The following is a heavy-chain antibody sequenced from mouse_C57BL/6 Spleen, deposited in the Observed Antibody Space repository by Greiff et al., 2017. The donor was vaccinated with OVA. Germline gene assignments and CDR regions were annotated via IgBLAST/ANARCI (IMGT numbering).Heavy chain of an antibody. Sequence: QVQLQQPGAELVKPGASVKLSCKASGYTFTSYWMHWVKQRPGQGLEWIGMIHPNSGSTNYNEKFKSKATLTVDKSSSTAYMQLSSLTSEDSAVYYYARCGYYGSPFDYWGQGTTLTVSS. J-gene: IGHJ2*01. CDR1: GYTFTSYW. CDR3: ARCGYYGSPFDY. V-gene: IGHV1-64*01. D-gene: IGHD1-1*01. CDR2: IHPNSGST.